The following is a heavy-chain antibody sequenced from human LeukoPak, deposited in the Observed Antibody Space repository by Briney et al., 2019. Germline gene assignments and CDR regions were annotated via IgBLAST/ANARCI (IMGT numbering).Heavy chain of an antibody. CDR2: IYYSGST. CDR1: GYSISSGYY. J-gene: IGHJ6*03. Sequence: SETLSLTCAVSGYSISSGYYWGWIRQPPGKGLEWIGYIYYSGSTNYNPSLKSRVTISVDTSKNQFSLKLSSVTAADTAVYYCARRPPPNSSSWTYYYYYYYMDVWGKGTTVTVSS. V-gene: IGHV4-61*01. CDR3: ARRPPPNSSSWTYYYYYYYMDV. D-gene: IGHD6-13*01.